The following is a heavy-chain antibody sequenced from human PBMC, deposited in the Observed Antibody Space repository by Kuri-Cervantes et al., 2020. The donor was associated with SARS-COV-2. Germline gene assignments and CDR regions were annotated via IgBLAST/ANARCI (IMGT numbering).Heavy chain of an antibody. CDR2: MNPNSGNT. D-gene: IGHD3-22*01. CDR1: GDTFSTYS. Sequence: ASVKVSCKASGDTFSTYSITWVRQAPGQGLEWMGWMNPNSGNTGYAQKFQGRVTITRNTSISTAYMELSSLRSEDTAVYYCARGEVPYDADYWGQGTLVTVSS. J-gene: IGHJ4*02. CDR3: ARGEVPYDADY. V-gene: IGHV1-8*01.